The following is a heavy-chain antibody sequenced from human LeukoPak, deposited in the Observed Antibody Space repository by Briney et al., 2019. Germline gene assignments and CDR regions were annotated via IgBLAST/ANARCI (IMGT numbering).Heavy chain of an antibody. J-gene: IGHJ3*02. CDR3: ARTSGSSTADAFDI. D-gene: IGHD1-26*01. V-gene: IGHV4-59*01. CDR2: IYYSGST. Sequence: PSETLSLTCTVSGGSISSYYWSWIRQPPGKGLEWIGYIYYSGSTNYNPSLKSRVTISVDTSKNQFSLKLSSVTAADTAVYYCARTSGSSTADAFDIWGQGTMVTVSS. CDR1: GGSISSYY.